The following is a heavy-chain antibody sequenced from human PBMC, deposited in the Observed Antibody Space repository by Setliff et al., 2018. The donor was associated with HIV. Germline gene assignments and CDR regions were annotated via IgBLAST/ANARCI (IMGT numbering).Heavy chain of an antibody. CDR2: IYSGGTT. V-gene: IGHV4-61*09. D-gene: IGHD2-15*01. CDR3: ARGHVVGTSRSFDL. J-gene: IGHJ4*01. CDR1: GASIRSGLNY. Sequence: SETLSLTCSVSGASIRSGLNYWTWICQPAGKGLEWIGHIYSGGTTNYNPSLKRRVTISVDMSKNHFSLNLTTVSAADTAVYYCARGHVVGTSRSFDLWGRGNLVTVSS.